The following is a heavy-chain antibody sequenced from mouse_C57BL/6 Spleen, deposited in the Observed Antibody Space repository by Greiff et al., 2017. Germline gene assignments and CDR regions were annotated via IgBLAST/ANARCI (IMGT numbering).Heavy chain of an antibody. D-gene: IGHD6-1*01. J-gene: IGHJ2*01. V-gene: IGHV1-50*01. CDR3: AVASPFDS. Sequence: QVQLQQPGAELVKPGASVKLSCKASGYTFTSYWMQWVKQRPGQGLEWIGEIDPSDSYTNYNQKFKGKATLTVDTSSSTAYMQLSSLTSEDSAVYYCAVASPFDSWGQGTTLTVSS. CDR1: GYTFTSYW. CDR2: IDPSDSYT.